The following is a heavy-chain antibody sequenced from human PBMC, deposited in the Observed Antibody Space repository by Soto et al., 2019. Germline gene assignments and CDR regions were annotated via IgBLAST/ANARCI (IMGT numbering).Heavy chain of an antibody. V-gene: IGHV3-33*01. Sequence: QVQLVESGGGVVQPGRSLRLSCAASGFTFSSYGMHWVRQAPGKGLEWVAVISYDGSNKYYADSVKGRFTISRDNSKNTLYLQMNSLRAGDTAVYYCARDQGYWGQGTLVTVSS. CDR2: ISYDGSNK. CDR1: GFTFSSYG. CDR3: ARDQGY. J-gene: IGHJ4*02.